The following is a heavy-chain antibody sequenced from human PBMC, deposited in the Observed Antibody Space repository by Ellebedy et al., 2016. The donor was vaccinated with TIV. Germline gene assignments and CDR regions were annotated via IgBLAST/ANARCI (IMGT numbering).Heavy chain of an antibody. CDR3: ARAKKYVYDY. Sequence: GGSLRLXXAASGFTFSSYSMNWVRQAPGKGLEWVSSISSSSSYIYYADSVKGRFTISRDNAKNSLYLQMNSLRDEDTAVYYCARAKKYVYDYWGHGTLVTVSS. CDR1: GFTFSSYS. D-gene: IGHD5/OR15-5a*01. V-gene: IGHV3-21*01. J-gene: IGHJ4*01. CDR2: ISSSSSYI.